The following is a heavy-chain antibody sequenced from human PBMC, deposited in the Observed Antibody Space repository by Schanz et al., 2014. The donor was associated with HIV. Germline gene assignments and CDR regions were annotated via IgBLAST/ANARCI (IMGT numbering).Heavy chain of an antibody. CDR3: ARDRAYSNYPYGMDV. V-gene: IGHV1-2*02. CDR1: GYTFIGYY. CDR2: INPNSGGT. J-gene: IGHJ6*02. Sequence: QVQLVQSGAEVKKPGASVKVSCKASGYTFIGYYMHWVRQAPGQGLEWMGWINPNSGGTNYAQKFQGRVTMTRDTSISTACMELSRLRSDDTAVYYCARDRAYSNYPYGMDVWGQGTTVTVS. D-gene: IGHD4-4*01.